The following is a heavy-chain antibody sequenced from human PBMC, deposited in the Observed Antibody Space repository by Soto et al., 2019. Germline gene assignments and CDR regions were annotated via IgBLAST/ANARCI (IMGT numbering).Heavy chain of an antibody. CDR1: GFTLAKYT. V-gene: IGHV3-23*01. D-gene: IGHD3-9*01. CDR2: SYSTGGT. CDR3: ARDREPDDIWTFDS. J-gene: IGHJ4*02. Sequence: PGGSLRLSCAASGFTLAKYTMGWVRQAPGKGLEWVAESYSTGGTEYADSVKGRFTIFRDNSKSTLFLQMNSLGVGDTALYYCARDREPDDIWTFDSWSQGTLVTVSS.